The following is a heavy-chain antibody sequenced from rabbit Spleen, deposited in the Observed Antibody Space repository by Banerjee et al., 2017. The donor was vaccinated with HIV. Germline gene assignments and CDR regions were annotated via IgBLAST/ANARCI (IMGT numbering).Heavy chain of an antibody. CDR1: GVSFSGSSY. CDR3: ARDAGTSFSTYGMDL. CDR2: AYGGSSGNT. V-gene: IGHV1S40*01. D-gene: IGHD8-1*01. Sequence: QSLEESGGDLVKPGASLTLTCIASGVSFSGSSYMCWVRQAPGKGLEWVACAYGGSSGNTYSATWAKGRFTVSKTASTTVTLQMTSLTAADTATYFCARDAGTSFSTYGMDLWGQGTLVTVS. J-gene: IGHJ6*01.